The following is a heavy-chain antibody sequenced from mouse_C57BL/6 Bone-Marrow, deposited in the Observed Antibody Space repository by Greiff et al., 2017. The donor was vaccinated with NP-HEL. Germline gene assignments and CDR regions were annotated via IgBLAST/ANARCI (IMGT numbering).Heavy chain of an antibody. V-gene: IGHV1-50*01. CDR3: ARILRGFAY. Sequence: QVQLQQPGAELVKPGASVKLSCKASGYTFTSYWMQWVKQRPGQGLEWIGEIDPSDSYTNYNQKFKGKATLTVDTSSSTAYMQRSSLTSEDSAVYYCARILRGFAYWGQGTLVTVSA. CDR1: GYTFTSYW. D-gene: IGHD1-1*01. CDR2: IDPSDSYT. J-gene: IGHJ3*01.